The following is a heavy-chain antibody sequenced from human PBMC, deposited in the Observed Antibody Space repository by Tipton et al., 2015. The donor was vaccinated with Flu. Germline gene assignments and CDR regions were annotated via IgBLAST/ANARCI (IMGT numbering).Heavy chain of an antibody. Sequence: TLSLTCTVSGGSINNYYWSWIRQPAGKGLEWIGRINTSGSTNYNPSLKSRVTMSVDTSKNHFSLKLSSVTAADTAVYYCARERRIAALPHYFFDYWGQGTLVTVSS. D-gene: IGHD6-6*01. CDR1: GGSINNYY. CDR3: ARERRIAALPHYFFDY. V-gene: IGHV4-4*07. J-gene: IGHJ4*02. CDR2: INTSGST.